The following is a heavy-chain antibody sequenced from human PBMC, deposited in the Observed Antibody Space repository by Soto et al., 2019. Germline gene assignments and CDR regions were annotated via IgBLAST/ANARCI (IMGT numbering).Heavy chain of an antibody. J-gene: IGHJ6*02. V-gene: IGHV3-53*01. CDR2: IYSGGST. Sequence: PGGSLRLSCAASGFTVSSNYMSWVRQAPGKGLEWVSVIYSGGSTYYADSVKGRFTISRDNSKNTLYLQMNSLRAEDTAVYYCARRIYYYYGMDVWGQGTTVTVSS. CDR3: ARRIYYYYGMDV. CDR1: GFTVSSNY. D-gene: IGHD2-15*01.